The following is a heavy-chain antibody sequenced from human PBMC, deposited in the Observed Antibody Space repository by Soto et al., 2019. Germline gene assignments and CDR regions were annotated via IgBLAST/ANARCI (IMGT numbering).Heavy chain of an antibody. CDR2: IYYSGST. J-gene: IGHJ6*02. Sequence: QVQLQESGPGLVKPSQTLSLTCTVSGGSIRTGDYYWSWIRQPPGKGLEWIGYIYYSGSTYYNPSLKSRLITSVDTSKNQFSLKLTSVTAADTAVYYCARDKQYYGMDVWGQGTTVTVSS. CDR1: GGSIRTGDYY. V-gene: IGHV4-30-4*01. CDR3: ARDKQYYGMDV.